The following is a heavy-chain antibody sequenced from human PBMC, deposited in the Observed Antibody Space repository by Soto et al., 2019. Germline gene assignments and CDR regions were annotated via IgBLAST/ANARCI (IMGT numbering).Heavy chain of an antibody. CDR1: GVPFSGYY. V-gene: IGHV4-34*01. Sequence: SETLSLTCAVYGVPFSGYYWRWIRQSPGKGLEWIGEINHSGNTNYNPSLKSRVTMLVDTSKNQFSLSLSSVTAADTAVYYCARDHIWSCSGGSCYSSVFDYWGQGTLVTVSS. CDR2: INHSGNT. D-gene: IGHD2-15*01. J-gene: IGHJ4*02. CDR3: ARDHIWSCSGGSCYSSVFDY.